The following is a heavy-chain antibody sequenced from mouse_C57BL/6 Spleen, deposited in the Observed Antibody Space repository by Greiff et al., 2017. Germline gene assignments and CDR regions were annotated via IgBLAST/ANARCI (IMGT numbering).Heavy chain of an antibody. Sequence: EVKLVESGGGLVQPGGSLKLSCAASGFPFSDYYMYWVRQTPEKRLEWVAYISNGGGSTYYPDTVKGRFTISRDNAKNTLYLQMSRLKSEDTAMYYCARPYDYDAWFAYWGQGTLVTVSA. D-gene: IGHD2-4*01. J-gene: IGHJ3*01. CDR3: ARPYDYDAWFAY. CDR2: ISNGGGST. CDR1: GFPFSDYY. V-gene: IGHV5-12*01.